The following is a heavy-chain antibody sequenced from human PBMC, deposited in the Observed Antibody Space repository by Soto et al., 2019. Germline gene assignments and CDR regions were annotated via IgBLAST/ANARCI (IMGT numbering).Heavy chain of an antibody. J-gene: IGHJ4*02. V-gene: IGHV3-30*03. D-gene: IGHD2-21*01. CDR2: ISYDGSIK. CDR3: VRDPTLYTVHMYYYDY. CDR1: GFTFSSYG. Sequence: GSLRLSCAASGFTFSSYGMHWVRQAPGKGLEWVAVISYDGSIKYYADSVKGRFTISRDNSKNTLYLQMNSLSSGDTAVYYCVRDPTLYTVHMYYYDYWGQGTLDTV.